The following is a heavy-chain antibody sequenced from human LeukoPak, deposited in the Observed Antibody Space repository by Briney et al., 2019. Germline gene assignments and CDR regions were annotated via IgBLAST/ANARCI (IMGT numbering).Heavy chain of an antibody. D-gene: IGHD3-22*01. Sequence: SETLSLTCTVSGGSVSGNYWSWIRQTPEKGLEWIAYIYYTGATNYNPSLKSRVTISLDTSENQVSLKLTSVSAADTAVYFCARDHYSSVSGILEYWGQGILVTVSS. CDR1: GGSVSGNY. CDR2: IYYTGAT. J-gene: IGHJ4*02. V-gene: IGHV4-59*02. CDR3: ARDHYSSVSGILEY.